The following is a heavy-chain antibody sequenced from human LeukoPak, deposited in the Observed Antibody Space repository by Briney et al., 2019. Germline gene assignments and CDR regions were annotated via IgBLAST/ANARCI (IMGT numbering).Heavy chain of an antibody. CDR1: GESVSSNSAT. Sequence: SQTLSLTCAVSGESVSSNSATWNWIRQSPSRGLEWLGRTYYRSRWYNDFAVSVKSRITINPDTSKNQFSLQLGSVTPEDTAVYYCARAVLEQQLYWFDPWGQGTLVTVSS. CDR3: ARAVLEQQLYWFDP. CDR2: TYYRSRWYN. J-gene: IGHJ5*02. D-gene: IGHD6-13*01. V-gene: IGHV6-1*01.